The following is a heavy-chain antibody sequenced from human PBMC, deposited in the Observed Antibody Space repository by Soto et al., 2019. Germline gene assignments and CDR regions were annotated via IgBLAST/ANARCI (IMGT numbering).Heavy chain of an antibody. CDR2: IYYSGST. J-gene: IGHJ4*02. CDR1: GGSISSYY. Sequence: SETLSLTCTVSGGSISSYYWSWIRQPPGKGLEWIGYIYYSGSTNYNPSPKSRVTISVDTSKNQFSLKLSSVTAADTAVYYCARVLKNWNYDYWGQGTLVTVSS. V-gene: IGHV4-59*01. D-gene: IGHD1-7*01. CDR3: ARVLKNWNYDY.